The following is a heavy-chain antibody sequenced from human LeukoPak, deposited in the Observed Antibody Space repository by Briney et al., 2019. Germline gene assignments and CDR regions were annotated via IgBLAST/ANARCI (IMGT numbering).Heavy chain of an antibody. Sequence: PSETLSLTCTVSGGSISSSSYYWGWIRQPPGKGLEWIGSIYYSGSTYYNPSLKSRVTISVDTSKNQFSLKLSSVTAADTAVYYCARDGGGYCSGGSCYGNWGQGTLVTVSS. CDR3: ARDGGGYCSGGSCYGN. D-gene: IGHD2-15*01. J-gene: IGHJ4*02. CDR1: GGSISSSSYY. CDR2: IYYSGST. V-gene: IGHV4-39*07.